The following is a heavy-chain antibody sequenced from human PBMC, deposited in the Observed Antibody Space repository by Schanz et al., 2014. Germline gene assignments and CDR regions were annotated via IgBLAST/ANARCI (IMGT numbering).Heavy chain of an antibody. V-gene: IGHV3-53*01. CDR3: ARRKHAFDI. CDR1: GFTVNTNY. Sequence: VQLVESGGELIQPGGSLRLSCAVSGFTVNTNYMSWVRQAPGKGLEWISSMYINSGSTQYADSVKGRFIISRDSSKNTLFLQMNSLRAEDTAVYYCARRKHAFDIWGQGTMVTVSS. CDR2: MYINSGST. J-gene: IGHJ3*02.